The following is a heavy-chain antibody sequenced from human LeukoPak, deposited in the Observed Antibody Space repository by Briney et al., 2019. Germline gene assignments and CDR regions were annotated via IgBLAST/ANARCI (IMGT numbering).Heavy chain of an antibody. CDR2: ISGSRGST. CDR3: AKDQAPYT. CDR1: GFTFSSYA. J-gene: IGHJ1*01. Sequence: GGSLRLSCSASGFTFSSYAMSWVRQAPGKGLEWVSTISGSRGSTYYADSVTGRFTISRDNSKNTLYLQMNSLRAEDTAVYYCAKDQAPYTWGQGTLVTVSS. D-gene: IGHD3-16*01. V-gene: IGHV3-23*01.